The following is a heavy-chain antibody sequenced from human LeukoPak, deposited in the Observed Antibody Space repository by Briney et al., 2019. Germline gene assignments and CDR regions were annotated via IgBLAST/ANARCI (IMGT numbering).Heavy chain of an antibody. Sequence: SVNVSFKASGGTFSSYAISWVRQAPGQGLEWMGGIIPIFGTANYAQKFQGRVTITADESTSTAYMELSSLRSEDTAVYYCARRRPDYGELFDYWGQGTLVTVSS. CDR2: IIPIFGTA. D-gene: IGHD4-17*01. J-gene: IGHJ4*02. CDR3: ARRRPDYGELFDY. CDR1: GGTFSSYA. V-gene: IGHV1-69*13.